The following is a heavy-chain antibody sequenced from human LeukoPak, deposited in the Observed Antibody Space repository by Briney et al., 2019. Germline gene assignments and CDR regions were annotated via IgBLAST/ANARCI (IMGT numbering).Heavy chain of an antibody. CDR1: GYSISSGYY. CDR2: IYHSGST. Sequence: SETLSLTCTVSGYSISSGYYWGWIRQPPGKGLEWIGSIYHSGSTYYNPSLKSRVTISVDTSKNQFSLKLSSVTAADTAVYYCARVVFGRQNWFDPWGRGTLVTVSS. CDR3: ARVVFGRQNWFDP. J-gene: IGHJ5*02. D-gene: IGHD3-10*01. V-gene: IGHV4-38-2*02.